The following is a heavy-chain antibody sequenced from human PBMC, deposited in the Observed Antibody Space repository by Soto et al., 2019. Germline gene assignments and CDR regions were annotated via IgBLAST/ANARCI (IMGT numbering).Heavy chain of an antibody. D-gene: IGHD3-22*01. Sequence: GGFLRLSCAASGFTFSTYGMNWVRQAPGKGLEWLSSISDSGHYIYYADSVKGRFTISRDNAKNSLFLQMNSLRGEDTAVYYCARSGLALPYSASHWFDPWGHGTLVTVSS. CDR1: GFTFSTYG. J-gene: IGHJ5*02. CDR2: ISDSGHYI. CDR3: ARSGLALPYSASHWFDP. V-gene: IGHV3-21*01.